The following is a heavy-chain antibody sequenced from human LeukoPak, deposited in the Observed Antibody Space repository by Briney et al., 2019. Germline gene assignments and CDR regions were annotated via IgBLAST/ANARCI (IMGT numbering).Heavy chain of an antibody. V-gene: IGHV1-24*01. CDR1: GYTPTELS. J-gene: IGHJ6*02. CDR3: ANLLLEIAVESGVHGRDV. Sequence: ASVKVSCKVSGYTPTELSMHWVRQAPGKGLEWMGGFDPADGETIYAQKFQGRVSMTEDTSTDTAYMELSSLRSEDTAVYYCANLLLEIAVESGVHGRDVWGQGTTVTVSS. D-gene: IGHD2-2*01. CDR2: FDPADGET.